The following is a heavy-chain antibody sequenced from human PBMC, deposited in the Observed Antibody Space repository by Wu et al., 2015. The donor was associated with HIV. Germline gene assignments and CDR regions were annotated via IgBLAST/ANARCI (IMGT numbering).Heavy chain of an antibody. J-gene: IGHJ3*02. D-gene: IGHD3-3*01. CDR3: ARCRSGLRFQEVAFDI. Sequence: QVQLVQSGAEVKKPGASVKVSCKASGYTFTSYYMHWVRQAPGQGLEWMGIINPSGGSTSYAQKFQGRVTMTRDTSTSTVYMELSSLRSEDTAVYYCARCRSGLRFQEVAFDIWGQGTMVTVSS. CDR1: GYTFTSYY. V-gene: IGHV1-46*03. CDR2: INPSGGST.